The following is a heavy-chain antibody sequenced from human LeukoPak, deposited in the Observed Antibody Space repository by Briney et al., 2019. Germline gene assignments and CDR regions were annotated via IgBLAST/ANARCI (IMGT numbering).Heavy chain of an antibody. D-gene: IGHD3-16*01. J-gene: IGHJ4*02. CDR3: ARKHMITFGEVPFFDY. V-gene: IGHV3-7*01. CDR2: IKQGGSEK. Sequence: GGSLRLSCAASGFTFSSYWMSWVRQAPGKGLEWVANIKQGGSEKYYVDSVKGRFTISRDNAKNSLYLQMNSLRAEDTAVYYCARKHMITFGEVPFFDYWGQGTLVTVSS. CDR1: GFTFSSYW.